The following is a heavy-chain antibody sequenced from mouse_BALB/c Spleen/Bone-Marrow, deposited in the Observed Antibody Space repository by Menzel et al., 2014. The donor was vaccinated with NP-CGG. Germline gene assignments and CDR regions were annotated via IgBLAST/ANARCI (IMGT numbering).Heavy chain of an antibody. CDR2: IRNKAYGYTT. CDR3: ARFPMDY. CDR1: GFTFTDYY. V-gene: IGHV7-3*02. J-gene: IGHJ4*01. Sequence: EVKVVESGGGLVQPGGSLRLSCTTSGFTFTDYYMSWVRQPPGKALERLAFIRNKAYGYTTEYSASVRGRFTISRDNSQSILYLQMNTLRAEDSATYYCARFPMDYWGQGTSVTVSS.